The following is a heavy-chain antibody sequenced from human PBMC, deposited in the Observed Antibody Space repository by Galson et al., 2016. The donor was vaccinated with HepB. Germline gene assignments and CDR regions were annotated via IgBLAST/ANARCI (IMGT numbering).Heavy chain of an antibody. Sequence: SVKVSCKASGYTFTRCDINWVRQATGQGLEWLGWMNPDSGRTGSAQRFQGRVTMTRDTSISTAYLELSSLTSEDTGVYFCARGRDYGDNPCDDWGQGTLVAVSS. CDR1: GYTFTRCD. J-gene: IGHJ4*02. CDR2: MNPDSGRT. V-gene: IGHV1-8*01. CDR3: ARGRDYGDNPCDD. D-gene: IGHD4-17*01.